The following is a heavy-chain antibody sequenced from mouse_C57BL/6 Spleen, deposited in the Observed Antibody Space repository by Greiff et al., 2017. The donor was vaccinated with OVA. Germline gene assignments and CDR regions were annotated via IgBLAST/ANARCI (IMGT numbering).Heavy chain of an antibody. CDR3: AARRGDGNYGFAY. D-gene: IGHD2-1*01. CDR1: GYTFTSYW. CDR2: IYPSDSET. J-gene: IGHJ3*01. V-gene: IGHV1-61*01. Sequence: VQLQQPGAELVRPGSSVKLSCKASGYTFTSYWMDWVKQRPGQGLEWIGNIYPSDSETPYNQKFKDKATLTVDKSSRTAYMQLSSLTSEDSAVYYCAARRGDGNYGFAYWGQGTLVTVSA.